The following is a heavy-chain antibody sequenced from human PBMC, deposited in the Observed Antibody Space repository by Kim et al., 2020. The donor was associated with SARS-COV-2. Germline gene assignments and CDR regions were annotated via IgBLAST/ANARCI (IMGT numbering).Heavy chain of an antibody. V-gene: IGHV4-39*01. J-gene: IGHJ4*02. D-gene: IGHD4-4*01. CDR2: SGNT. Sequence: SGNTYYNPSLKSRVTIAIDTSKNQFSLTLSSVTAADTAVYYCARVDSNYFDYWGQETLVTVSS. CDR3: ARVDSNYFDY.